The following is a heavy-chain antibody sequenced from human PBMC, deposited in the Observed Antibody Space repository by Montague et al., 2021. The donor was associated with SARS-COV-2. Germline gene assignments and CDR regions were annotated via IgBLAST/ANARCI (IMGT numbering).Heavy chain of an antibody. CDR3: ARGINSAGSYYYHLDV. V-gene: IGHV4-59*01. CDR2: MYNSENT. J-gene: IGHJ4*02. CDR1: GGSMSGYN. D-gene: IGHD2/OR15-2a*01. Sequence: SETLSLTCNVAGGSMSGYNWSWIRQPPGKGLQWIGSMYNSENTSYNPSLKSRVTISVDTSKKQFSLRLSSVTAADTAVYFCARGINSAGSYYYHLDVWGLGTLVTVSS.